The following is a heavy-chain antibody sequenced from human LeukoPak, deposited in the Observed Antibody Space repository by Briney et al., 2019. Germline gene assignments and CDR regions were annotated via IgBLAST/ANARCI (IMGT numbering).Heavy chain of an antibody. D-gene: IGHD3-22*01. CDR2: IYYSGST. V-gene: IGHV4-39*01. Sequence: SETLSLTCTVSGGSISSSSYYWGWIRQPPGKGLEWIGSIYYSGSTYHNPSLKSRVTISVDTSKNQFSLKLSSVTAADTAVYYCARGDVYYDSSGYYRPPDAFDIWGQGTMVTVSS. CDR3: ARGDVYYDSSGYYRPPDAFDI. CDR1: GGSISSSSYY. J-gene: IGHJ3*02.